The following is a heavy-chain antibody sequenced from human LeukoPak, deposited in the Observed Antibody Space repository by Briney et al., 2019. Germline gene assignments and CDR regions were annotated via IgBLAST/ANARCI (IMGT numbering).Heavy chain of an antibody. CDR2: IDPSDSET. CDR3: ARQTAMGRSGDY. CDR1: GYSFTSYW. V-gene: IGHV5-51*01. Sequence: GESLKISCKDSGYSFTSYWIGWVRQMPGKGLEWMGIIDPSDSETRYTPSFQGQVTISVDKSLTTAYLQWNSLKASDTAMYYCARQTAMGRSGDYWGQGTLVTVSS. J-gene: IGHJ4*02. D-gene: IGHD5-18*01.